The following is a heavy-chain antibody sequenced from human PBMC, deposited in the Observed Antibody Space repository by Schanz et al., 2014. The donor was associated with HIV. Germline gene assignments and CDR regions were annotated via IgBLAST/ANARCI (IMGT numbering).Heavy chain of an antibody. D-gene: IGHD3-22*01. CDR1: GFTFSSYA. CDR3: AKDRNYYDSKYRGKGNYYYYYGMDV. J-gene: IGHJ6*02. CDR2: TSYDGTKK. Sequence: QVQLVESGGGVVQPGRSLRLSCAASGFTFSSYAIHWVRQAPGKGLEWVAVTSYDGTKKHYADSGKGRFTISRDNSKNTLNLQMKSLRAEDTAVYDCAKDRNYYDSKYRGKGNYYYYYGMDVWGQGTTVTVSS. V-gene: IGHV3-30-3*01.